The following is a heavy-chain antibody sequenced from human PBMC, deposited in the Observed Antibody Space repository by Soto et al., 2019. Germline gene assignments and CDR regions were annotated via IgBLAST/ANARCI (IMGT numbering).Heavy chain of an antibody. CDR2: ISAYNGNT. CDR3: ARDRLSISWSVQGYYGMDV. V-gene: IGHV1-18*01. Sequence: EASVKVSCKASGYTFTSYGISWVRQAPGQGLEWMGWISAYNGNTNYAQKLQGRVTMTTDTSTSTAYMELRSLRSDDTAVYYCARDRLSISWSVQGYYGMDVWGQGTTVTVSS. J-gene: IGHJ6*02. D-gene: IGHD6-13*01. CDR1: GYTFTSYG.